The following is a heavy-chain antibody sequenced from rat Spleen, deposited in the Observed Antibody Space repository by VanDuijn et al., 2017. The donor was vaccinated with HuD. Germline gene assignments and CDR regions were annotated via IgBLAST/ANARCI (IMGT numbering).Heavy chain of an antibody. V-gene: IGHV5-58*01. CDR2: VSNDGVHT. Sequence: EVELVESGGGLVQPGRSMKLSCVASGFTFSRYWMYWVRQAPGKGLEWVSSVSNDGVHTYYPDYVKGRFTISRDNAENIVYLQMTSLKSEDTATYYCAVAGYGYWGQGIMVTVSS. CDR3: AVAGYGY. J-gene: IGHJ2*01. D-gene: IGHD1-7*01. CDR1: GFTFSRYW.